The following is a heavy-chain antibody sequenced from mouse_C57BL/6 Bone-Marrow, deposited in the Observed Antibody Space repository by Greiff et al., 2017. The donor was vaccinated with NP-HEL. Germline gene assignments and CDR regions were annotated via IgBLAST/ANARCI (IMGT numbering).Heavy chain of an antibody. CDR2: LSSGSSTI. J-gene: IGHJ2*01. Sequence: EVQRVESGGGLVKPGGSLKLSCAASGFTFSDYGMHWVRQAPEKGLEWVAYLSSGSSTIDYASTVKGRFTISRDNAKNTLFLQMTSLRSEDTAMYYCARWGVEYWGQGTTLTVSA. CDR3: ARWGVEY. V-gene: IGHV5-17*01. CDR1: GFTFSDYG.